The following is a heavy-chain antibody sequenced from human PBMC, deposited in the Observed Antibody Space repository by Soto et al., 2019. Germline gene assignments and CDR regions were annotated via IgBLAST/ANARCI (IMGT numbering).Heavy chain of an antibody. V-gene: IGHV4-61*03. CDR2: INYRASP. CDR3: ARENYYAFDH. Sequence: AETLSLTCTLSDASFTSNDWWAWVRQPPGKGREWIGFINYRASPHYNPSLKSRVTISPDTYKNHFSLKLNSVTAAATAVYHCARENYYAFDHWGPGTLVTVSS. J-gene: IGHJ4*02. D-gene: IGHD3-10*01. CDR1: DASFTSNDW.